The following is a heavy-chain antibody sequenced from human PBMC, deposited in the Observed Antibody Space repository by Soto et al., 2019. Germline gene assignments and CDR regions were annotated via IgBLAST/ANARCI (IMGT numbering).Heavy chain of an antibody. CDR2: ISVSGGNT. D-gene: IGHD3-22*01. J-gene: IGHJ5*02. CDR3: AKEMGDYYDSSGSWFDP. V-gene: IGHV3-23*01. CDR1: GFTFSSYV. Sequence: EVQLLESGGGLVQPGGSLRLSCAASGFTFSSYVMSWVRQAPGKGLEWVSAISVSGGNTYYEDSVKGRFNISRDNSKNTLFLQMNSLRAEDTALYFCAKEMGDYYDSSGSWFDPWGQGTLVTVSS.